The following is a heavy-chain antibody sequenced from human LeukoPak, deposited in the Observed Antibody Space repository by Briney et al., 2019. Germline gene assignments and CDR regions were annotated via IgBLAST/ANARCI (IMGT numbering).Heavy chain of an antibody. CDR2: IYYSGST. Sequence: SETLSLTCTVSGGSISSSSYYWGWIRQPPGKGLEWIGGIYYSGSTYYNPSLKSRVTISVDTSKNQFSLKLSSVTAADTAVYYCARDGPNYDILTGYSLPFDYWGQGTLVTVSS. CDR1: GGSISSSSYY. V-gene: IGHV4-39*07. D-gene: IGHD3-9*01. J-gene: IGHJ4*02. CDR3: ARDGPNYDILTGYSLPFDY.